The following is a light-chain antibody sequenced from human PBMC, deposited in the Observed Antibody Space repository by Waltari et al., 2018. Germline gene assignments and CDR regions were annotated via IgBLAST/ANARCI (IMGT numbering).Light chain of an antibody. CDR2: DVS. CDR3: SSYMNSSTLEL. J-gene: IGLJ2*01. CDR1: SSDIGGYNY. V-gene: IGLV2-14*03. Sequence: QSALTQPASVSGSPGQSITISCTGTSSDIGGYNYVSWYQQVPGKAPKLMIYDVSNRPSGFSSRFSGSKSGNTASLTISGLQAEDEADYFCSSYMNSSTLELFGGGTSLTVL.